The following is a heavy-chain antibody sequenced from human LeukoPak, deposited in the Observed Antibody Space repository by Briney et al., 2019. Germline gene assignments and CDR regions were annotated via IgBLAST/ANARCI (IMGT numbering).Heavy chain of an antibody. CDR2: INHSGST. J-gene: IGHJ6*03. CDR1: GGSFSGYY. Sequence: PSETLSLTCAVYGGSFSGYYWSWIRQPPGKGLEWIGEINHSGSTNYNPSLKSRVTISVDTSKNQFSLKLSSVTAADTAVYYCARPSGTARSYYMDVWGKGTTVTVS. V-gene: IGHV4-34*01. D-gene: IGHD1-7*01. CDR3: ARPSGTARSYYMDV.